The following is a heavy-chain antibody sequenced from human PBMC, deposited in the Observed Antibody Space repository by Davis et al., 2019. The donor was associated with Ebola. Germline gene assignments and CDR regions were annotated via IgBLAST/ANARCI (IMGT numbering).Heavy chain of an antibody. J-gene: IGHJ3*01. D-gene: IGHD3-10*01. CDR2: INPNSGGT. Sequence: ASVKVSCKASGYTFTGYYMHWVRQAPGQGLEWMGWINPNSGGTNYAQKFQGRVTMTRDTSISTVYMELSRLTSDDTAIYYCARGPRLTLVRGGGDAFDVWGQGTMVTVSS. CDR1: GYTFTGYY. V-gene: IGHV1-2*02. CDR3: ARGPRLTLVRGGGDAFDV.